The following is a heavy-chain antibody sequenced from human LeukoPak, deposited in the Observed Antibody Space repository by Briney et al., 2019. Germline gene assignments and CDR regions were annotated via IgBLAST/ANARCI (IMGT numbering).Heavy chain of an antibody. CDR2: IYPGDSDT. Sequence: GESLKISCKGSGYSFTSYWIGWVRQMPGKGLEWMGIIYPGDSDTRYSPSFQGQVTISADKSISTAYLQWSSLKASDTAMYYCAREDDYGDYVREYYFDYWGQGTLVTVSS. CDR3: AREDDYGDYVREYYFDY. D-gene: IGHD4-17*01. J-gene: IGHJ4*02. CDR1: GYSFTSYW. V-gene: IGHV5-51*01.